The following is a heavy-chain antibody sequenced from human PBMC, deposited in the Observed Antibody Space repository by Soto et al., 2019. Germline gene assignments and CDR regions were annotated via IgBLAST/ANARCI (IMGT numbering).Heavy chain of an antibody. V-gene: IGHV4-4*07. J-gene: IGHJ6*02. CDR2: IYSSGST. CDR3: AREGGYFDSSGSGVYHYYGVDV. CDR1: GGAISPYY. Sequence: SETLSLTCTVSGGAISPYYWSWIRQPAGKGLEWIGRIYSSGSTNYNSPLKSRVSMSLDTARNQISLKVKSVTAADTAIYYCAREGGYFDSSGSGVYHYYGVDVWGRGTTVTVSS. D-gene: IGHD3-22*01.